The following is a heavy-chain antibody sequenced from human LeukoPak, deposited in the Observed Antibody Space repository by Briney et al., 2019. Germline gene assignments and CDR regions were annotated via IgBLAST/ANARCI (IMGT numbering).Heavy chain of an antibody. CDR3: ARMFSSSWYHTYYYYYGMDV. J-gene: IGHJ6*02. CDR2: IYYSGST. D-gene: IGHD6-13*01. Sequence: SGTLSLTCTVSGGSISSGGYYWSWIRQHPGKGLEWIGYIYYSGSTYYNPSLKSRVTISVDTSKNQFSLKLSSVTAADTAVYYCARMFSSSWYHTYYYYYGMDVWGQGTTVTVSS. V-gene: IGHV4-31*03. CDR1: GGSISSGGYY.